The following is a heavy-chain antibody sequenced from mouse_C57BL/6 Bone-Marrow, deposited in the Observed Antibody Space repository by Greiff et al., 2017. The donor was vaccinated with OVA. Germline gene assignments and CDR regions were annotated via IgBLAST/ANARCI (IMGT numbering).Heavy chain of an antibody. Sequence: EVQLQQSGPGLVKPSQSLSLTCSVTGYSITSGYYWNWIRQFPGNKLEWMGYISYDGSNNYNPSLKNRISITRDTSKNQFFLKLNSVTTEDTATYYCARGDYVHGDDWGKGTTLTVSS. V-gene: IGHV3-6*01. CDR3: ARGDYVHGDD. D-gene: IGHD2-4*01. CDR2: ISYDGSN. CDR1: GYSITSGYY. J-gene: IGHJ2*01.